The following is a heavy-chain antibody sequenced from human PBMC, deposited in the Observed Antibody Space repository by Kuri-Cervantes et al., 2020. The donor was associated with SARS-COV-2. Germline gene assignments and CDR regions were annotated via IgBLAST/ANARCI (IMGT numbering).Heavy chain of an antibody. Sequence: GESLKISCAASGFTFSSYSMNWVRQAPGKGLEWVSYISSSGSTIYYADSVKGRFTISRDNAKNSLYLQMNSLRAEDTAVYYCARQLRSVDVWGQGTTVTVSS. V-gene: IGHV3-48*04. CDR3: ARQLRSVDV. CDR2: ISSSGSTI. D-gene: IGHD3-3*01. CDR1: GFTFSSYS. J-gene: IGHJ6*02.